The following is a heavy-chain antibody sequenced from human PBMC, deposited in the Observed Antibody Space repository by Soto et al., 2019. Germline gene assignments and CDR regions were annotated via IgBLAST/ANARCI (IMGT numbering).Heavy chain of an antibody. V-gene: IGHV1-2*02. CDR2: INPNSGGT. Sequence: GASVKVSCKASGYTFTGYYMHWVRQAPGQGLEWMGWINPNSGGTNYAQKFQGRVTMTRDTSISTAYMELSRLRSDDTAVYYCASKFNYYGSGSSGLFDYWGQGTLVTVYS. CDR1: GYTFTGYY. CDR3: ASKFNYYGSGSSGLFDY. D-gene: IGHD3-10*01. J-gene: IGHJ4*02.